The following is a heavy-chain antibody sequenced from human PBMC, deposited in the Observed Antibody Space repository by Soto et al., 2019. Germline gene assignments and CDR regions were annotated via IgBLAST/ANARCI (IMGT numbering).Heavy chain of an antibody. Sequence: ASVKVSCKVSGYTLTELSMHWVRQAPGKGLEWMGGFDPEDGETIYAQKFQGRVTMTEDTSTDTAYMELSSLRSEDTAVYYCAILKPVLRYFDWVPTLDYWGQGTLVTVSS. CDR2: FDPEDGET. J-gene: IGHJ4*02. D-gene: IGHD3-9*01. CDR1: GYTLTELS. V-gene: IGHV1-24*01. CDR3: AILKPVLRYFDWVPTLDY.